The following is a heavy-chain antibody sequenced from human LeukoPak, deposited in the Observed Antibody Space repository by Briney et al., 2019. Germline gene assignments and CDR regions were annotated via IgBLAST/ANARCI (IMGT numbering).Heavy chain of an antibody. D-gene: IGHD1-26*01. CDR2: IYTSGST. J-gene: IGHJ4*02. V-gene: IGHV4-61*02. CDR1: GGSISSGSYY. CDR3: AVTGIVGATTIDY. Sequence: NTSETLSLTCTVSGGSISSGSYYWSWIRQPAGKGLEWIGRIYTSGSTNYNPSLKSRVTISVDTSKNQFSLKLSSVTAADTAVYYCAVTGIVGATTIDYWGQGTLVTVSS.